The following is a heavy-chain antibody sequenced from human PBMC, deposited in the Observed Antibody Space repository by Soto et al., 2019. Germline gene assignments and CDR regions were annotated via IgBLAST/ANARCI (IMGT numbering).Heavy chain of an antibody. V-gene: IGHV6-1*01. Sequence: SETLSLTCAVSGDSVSSNSAAWNWIRQSPSRGLEWLGRTYHRSKWYNDYAVSLKSRITINPDTSKNQFSLPLHSVTPEDTAVYYCARAVGYLDSWGQGTLVTVSS. CDR1: GDSVSSNSAA. CDR2: TYHRSKWYN. CDR3: ARAVGYLDS. J-gene: IGHJ4*02. D-gene: IGHD6-13*01.